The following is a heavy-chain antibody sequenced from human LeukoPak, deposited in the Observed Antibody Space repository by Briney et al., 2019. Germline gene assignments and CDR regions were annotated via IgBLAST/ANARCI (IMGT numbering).Heavy chain of an antibody. D-gene: IGHD3-3*02. J-gene: IGHJ4*02. V-gene: IGHV3-23*01. CDR2: ISGSGGDT. Sequence: GGSLRLSCAASGFTFSSSAMSWVRQAPGKGLEWVSGISGSGGDTYYADSVKGRFTISRDNSKNTLYLQMKSLRAEDTAVYYCAKSESIRFDYWGQGTLVTVSS. CDR1: GFTFSSSA. CDR3: AKSESIRFDY.